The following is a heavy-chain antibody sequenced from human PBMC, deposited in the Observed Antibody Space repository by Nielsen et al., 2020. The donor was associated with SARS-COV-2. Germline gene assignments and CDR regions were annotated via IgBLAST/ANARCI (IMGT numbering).Heavy chain of an antibody. CDR1: GGPISSYY. CDR2: IYYSGCT. CDR3: ARGFDY. Sequence: SETLSLTCTVSGGPISSYYWSWIRQPPGKGLEWIGYIYYSGCTNYNPSLKSRVTISVDTSKNKFSLKLSSVTAADTAVYYCARGFDYWGQGTLVTVSS. J-gene: IGHJ4*02. V-gene: IGHV4-59*08.